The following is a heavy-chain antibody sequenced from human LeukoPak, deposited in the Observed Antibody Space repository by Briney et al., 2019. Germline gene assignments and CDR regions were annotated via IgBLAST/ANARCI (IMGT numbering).Heavy chain of an antibody. CDR1: GGSFSGCY. V-gene: IGHV4-34*01. J-gene: IGHJ5*02. Sequence: PSETLSLTCAVYGGSFSGCYWSWIRQPPRKGLEWIGEINHSGSTNYNPSLKSRVTISVDTSKNQFSLKLSSVTAADTAVYYCARGRAAWGQGTLVTVSS. CDR2: INHSGST. CDR3: ARGRAA.